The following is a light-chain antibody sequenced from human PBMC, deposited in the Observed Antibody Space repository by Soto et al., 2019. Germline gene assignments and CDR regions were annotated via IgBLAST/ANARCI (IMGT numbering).Light chain of an antibody. J-gene: IGKJ5*01. V-gene: IGKV3D-15*01. CDR2: GAS. CDR3: QHYCKTPIT. Sequence: ETVLTLYPGTLSSSLGGRATVSCRATQSVSRRLAWYQHRPGQSPRLLISGASTRASGVPARFSGSGSGTDFTLTVSSLESEDFAVYYCQHYCKTPITFGLGTRLEIK. CDR1: QSVSRR.